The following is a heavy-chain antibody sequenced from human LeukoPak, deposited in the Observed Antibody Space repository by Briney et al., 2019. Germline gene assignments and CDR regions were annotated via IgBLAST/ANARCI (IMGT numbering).Heavy chain of an antibody. Sequence: GGSLRLSCAASGFTVSSNYMSWVRQAPGKGLEWVSVIYSGGSTYYADSVKGRFTISRDNSKNTLYLQMNSLRAEDTAVYYCARDSPGFYGGKPVFDYWGQGTLVTVSS. CDR1: GFTVSSNY. V-gene: IGHV3-53*05. CDR2: IYSGGST. D-gene: IGHD4-23*01. CDR3: ARDSPGFYGGKPVFDY. J-gene: IGHJ4*02.